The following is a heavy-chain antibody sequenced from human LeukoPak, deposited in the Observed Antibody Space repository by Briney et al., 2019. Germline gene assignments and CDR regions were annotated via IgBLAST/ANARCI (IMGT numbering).Heavy chain of an antibody. Sequence: ASVKVSCKASGGTFSSYAISWVRQAPGQVLKWIRGIIPIFGTANYAQKFQGRVTITADESTSTAYMELSSLRSEDTAVYFCQAEDGIRDFDWLLLPFDYWGQGTLVTVSS. CDR2: IIPIFGTA. D-gene: IGHD3-9*01. J-gene: IGHJ4*02. V-gene: IGHV1-69*13. CDR3: QAEDGIRDFDWLLLPFDY. CDR1: GGTFSSYA.